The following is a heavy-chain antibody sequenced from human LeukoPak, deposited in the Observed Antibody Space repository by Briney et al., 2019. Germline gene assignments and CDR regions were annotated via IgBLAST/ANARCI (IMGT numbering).Heavy chain of an antibody. CDR1: GFTFTDHH. CDR3: AVYCSSTSCHADY. Sequence: GGSLRLSCAASGFTFTDHHMDWVRQAPGKGLEWIGRSKNKVNSYTTEYAASVKDRFIISRQNSENSLYLQMNSLQAEDTAVYYCAVYCSSTSCHADYWGQGTLVTVSS. D-gene: IGHD2-2*01. CDR2: SKNKVNSYTT. J-gene: IGHJ4*02. V-gene: IGHV3-72*01.